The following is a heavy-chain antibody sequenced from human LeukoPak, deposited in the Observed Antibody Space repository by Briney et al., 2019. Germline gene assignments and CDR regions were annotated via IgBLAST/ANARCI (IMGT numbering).Heavy chain of an antibody. Sequence: GGSLRLSCAASGFTFSSYGMRWVRQAPGKGLEWVAVIWYDGSNKYYADSVKGRFTISRDNSKNTLYLQMNSLRAEDTAVYYCARDPQLPGYSYGFPTYYGMDVWGQGTTVTVSS. CDR3: ARDPQLPGYSYGFPTYYGMDV. CDR2: IWYDGSNK. J-gene: IGHJ6*02. CDR1: GFTFSSYG. V-gene: IGHV3-33*01. D-gene: IGHD5-18*01.